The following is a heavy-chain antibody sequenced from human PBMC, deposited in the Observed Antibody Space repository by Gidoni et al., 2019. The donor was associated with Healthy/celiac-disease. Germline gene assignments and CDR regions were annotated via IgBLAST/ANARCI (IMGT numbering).Heavy chain of an antibody. J-gene: IGHJ2*01. CDR1: GGSISSGGYY. V-gene: IGHV4-31*03. CDR2: IYYSGST. Sequence: QVQLQQSGPGLVKPSQTLSLTCTVPGGSISSGGYYWSWIRQHPGKGLEWIGYIYYSGSTYYNPSLKSRVTISVDTSKNQFSLKLSSVTAADTAVYYCARGSLIPNRRDWYFDLWGRGTLVTVSS. D-gene: IGHD3-16*01. CDR3: ARGSLIPNRRDWYFDL.